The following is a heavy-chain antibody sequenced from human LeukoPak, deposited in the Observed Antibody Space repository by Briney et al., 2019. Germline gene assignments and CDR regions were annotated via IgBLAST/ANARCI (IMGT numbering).Heavy chain of an antibody. CDR2: INPNSGGA. CDR1: GYTFTGYY. V-gene: IGHV1-2*02. CDR3: ARDKTYYDSSGYYHY. Sequence: ASVKVSCKASGYTFTGYYMHWVRQAPGKGLEWMGWINPNSGGANYAQKFQGRVTMTRDTSISTAYMELSRLRSDDTAVYYCARDKTYYDSSGYYHYWGQGTLVTVSS. J-gene: IGHJ4*02. D-gene: IGHD3-22*01.